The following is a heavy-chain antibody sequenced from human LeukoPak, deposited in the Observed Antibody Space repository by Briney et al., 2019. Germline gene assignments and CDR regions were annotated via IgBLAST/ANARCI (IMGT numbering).Heavy chain of an antibody. J-gene: IGHJ4*02. V-gene: IGHV3-21*01. Sequence: GGSLILSCAASGFTFSSYSMNWVRQAPGKGLEWVSSISSSSSYIYYADSVKGRFTISRDNAKNSLYLQMNSLRAEDTAVYYCARDSSGSYSSFDYWGQGTLVTVSS. CDR2: ISSSSSYI. CDR3: ARDSSGSYSSFDY. CDR1: GFTFSSYS. D-gene: IGHD1-26*01.